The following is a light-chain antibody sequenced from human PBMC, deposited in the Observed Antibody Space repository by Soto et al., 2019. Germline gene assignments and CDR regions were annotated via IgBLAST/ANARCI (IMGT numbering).Light chain of an antibody. Sequence: QTVVTQPPSASGTPGQRVTISCSGSSSNIGSNYVYWYQQLPGSAPKLLIYRNDQRPSGVPDRFSGSKSGTSASLAISGLRSEDEADNYWAAWDDSLSAVVFGGGTKLTVL. V-gene: IGLV1-47*01. CDR2: RND. CDR3: AAWDDSLSAVV. CDR1: SSNIGSNY. J-gene: IGLJ2*01.